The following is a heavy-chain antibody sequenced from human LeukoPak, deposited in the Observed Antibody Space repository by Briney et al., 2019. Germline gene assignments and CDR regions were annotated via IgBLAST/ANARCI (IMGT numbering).Heavy chain of an antibody. D-gene: IGHD1-26*01. V-gene: IGHV4-30-4*01. Sequence: PSETLSLTCTVSGVAISSGDYYWGGIRQPPGKGLGWIGYIYYSGSTYYNPSLKSRVTISVHTSKNQFSLKLSSVTAADTAVYYCASLRLRGSGMDVWGQGTTVTVSS. CDR3: ASLRLRGSGMDV. J-gene: IGHJ6*02. CDR2: IYYSGST. CDR1: GVAISSGDYY.